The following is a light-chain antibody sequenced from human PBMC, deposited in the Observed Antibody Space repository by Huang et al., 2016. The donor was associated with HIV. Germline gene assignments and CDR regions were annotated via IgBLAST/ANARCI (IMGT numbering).Light chain of an antibody. CDR1: QSVRGRY. CDR2: GAS. Sequence: EIVLTQSPGTLSLSPGERATFSCRASQSVRGRYLAWYQQKPGQAPRLLIYGASSRATGIPDRFSGSGSGTDFTLTISRLEPEDFAVYYCQQYGSSRRTFGQGTKVEIK. V-gene: IGKV3-20*01. J-gene: IGKJ1*01. CDR3: QQYGSSRRT.